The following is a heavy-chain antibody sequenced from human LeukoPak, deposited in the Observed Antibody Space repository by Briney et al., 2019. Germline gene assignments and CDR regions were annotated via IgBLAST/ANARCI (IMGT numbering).Heavy chain of an antibody. Sequence: GGSLRLSCAASGFTFSSYSMNWVRQAPGKGLEWVSSISSSSSYIYYADSVKGRFTISRDNAKNSLYLQMNSLRAEDTAVYYCARPPGDIVVVPAAPPYYYYYMDVWGKGTTVTVSS. J-gene: IGHJ6*03. V-gene: IGHV3-21*01. D-gene: IGHD2-2*01. CDR3: ARPPGDIVVVPAAPPYYYYYMDV. CDR1: GFTFSSYS. CDR2: ISSSSSYI.